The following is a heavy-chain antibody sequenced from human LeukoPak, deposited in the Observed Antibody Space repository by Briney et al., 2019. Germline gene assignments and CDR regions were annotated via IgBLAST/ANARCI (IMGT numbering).Heavy chain of an antibody. D-gene: IGHD6-6*01. CDR3: ARGRPWFDP. J-gene: IGHJ5*02. CDR2: INHSGST. Sequence: PSETLSLTCAVYGGSFSGYYWSWLRQPPGKGLEWMGEINHSGSTNYNPPLKSRVTISVDTSKNQFSLKLRSVTAADTAVYYCARGRPWFDPWGQGTPVTVSS. V-gene: IGHV4-34*01. CDR1: GGSFSGYY.